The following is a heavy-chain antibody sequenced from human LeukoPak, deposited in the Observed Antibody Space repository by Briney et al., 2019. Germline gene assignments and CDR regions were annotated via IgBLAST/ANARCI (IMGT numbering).Heavy chain of an antibody. CDR3: ARAAAGGGYNSDY. V-gene: IGHV4-59*01. CDR2: IYYSGST. J-gene: IGHJ4*02. CDR1: GGSISSYY. D-gene: IGHD5-24*01. Sequence: KASETLSLTCTVSGGSISSYYWSWIRQPPGKGLEWIGYIYYSGSTNYNPSLKSRVTISVDTSKNQFSLKLSSVTAADTAVYYCARAAAGGGYNSDYWGQGTLVTVSS.